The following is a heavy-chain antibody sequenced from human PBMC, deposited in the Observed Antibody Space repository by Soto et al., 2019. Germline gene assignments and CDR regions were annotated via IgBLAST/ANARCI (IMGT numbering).Heavy chain of an antibody. V-gene: IGHV3-7*01. D-gene: IGHD6-19*01. CDR2: IKPDGSQN. CDR1: GFTFSNYW. J-gene: IGHJ4*02. Sequence: EVQLVESGGGLVQPGGSLRLSCAASGFTFSNYWMSWVRQAPGKGLEWVDNIKPDGSQNYYVDSVKARFTTSRDNTKNSVYLQVNSLRAEDTAVYYCARDHNNGWQCDHWGRGTVVTVSS. CDR3: ARDHNNGWQCDH.